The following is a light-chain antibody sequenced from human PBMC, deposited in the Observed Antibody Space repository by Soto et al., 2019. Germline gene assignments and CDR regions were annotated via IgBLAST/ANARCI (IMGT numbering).Light chain of an antibody. Sequence: DIQLTQSPSFLSASVADRVTITCRASQGISSYLAWYQQKPGKAPKLLIYAASTLQSGVPSRFSGSGSGTEFTLTISSLQPEDFATYYSQQLNSYPVTFGQGTKLEIK. CDR1: QGISSY. CDR3: QQLNSYPVT. V-gene: IGKV1-9*01. CDR2: AAS. J-gene: IGKJ2*01.